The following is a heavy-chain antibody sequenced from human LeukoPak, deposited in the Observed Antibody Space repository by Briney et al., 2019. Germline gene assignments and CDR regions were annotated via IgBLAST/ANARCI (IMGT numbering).Heavy chain of an antibody. CDR2: ISWDGGST. CDR3: AKDEMDGSGSYYNLDY. J-gene: IGHJ4*02. D-gene: IGHD3-10*01. CDR1: GFTFDDYA. Sequence: PGGSLRLSXAASGFTFDDYAMHWVRQAPGKGLEWVSLISWDGGSTYYADSVKGRFTISRDNSKNSLYLQMNSLRAEDTALYYCAKDEMDGSGSYYNLDYWGQGTLVTVSS. V-gene: IGHV3-43D*04.